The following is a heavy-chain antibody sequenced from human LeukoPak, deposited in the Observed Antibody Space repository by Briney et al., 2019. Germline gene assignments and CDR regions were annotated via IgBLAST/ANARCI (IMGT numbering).Heavy chain of an antibody. J-gene: IGHJ3*01. CDR3: XXXXXIVGAKGGAFDF. D-gene: IGHD1-26*01. CDR1: GFTFSSYA. CDR2: ISWNSGRL. V-gene: IGHV3-9*01. Sequence: GGSLRFSCAASGFTFSSYAMSWVRQGPGKGLEWVSGISWNSGRLDYADSVKGRFTISRDNSKNSLYLQMDSLIAEYTAFYYXXXXXXIVGAKGGAFDFWGQGTMVTVSS.